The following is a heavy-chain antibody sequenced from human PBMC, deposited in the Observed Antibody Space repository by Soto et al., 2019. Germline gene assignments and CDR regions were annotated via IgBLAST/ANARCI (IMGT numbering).Heavy chain of an antibody. D-gene: IGHD1-1*01. V-gene: IGHV4-30-4*01. CDR1: GVSLNTADTW. Sequence: QVQLQESGSGLVKPSQSLSLTCTVSGVSLNTADTWWSWIRQSPGKGLEFIGYYHSGGSTYYDASFRSRVIISADSSNSQFSLKLSSLTVADTAAYFCVRSRQMESGNDYGLDVWGQGTTVNVSS. CDR2: YHSGGST. CDR3: VRSRQMESGNDYGLDV. J-gene: IGHJ6*02.